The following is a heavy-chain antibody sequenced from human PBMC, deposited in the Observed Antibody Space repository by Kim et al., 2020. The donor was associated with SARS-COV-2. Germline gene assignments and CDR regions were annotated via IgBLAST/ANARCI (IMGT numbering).Heavy chain of an antibody. Sequence: SVKVSCKASGGTFSSYAISWVRQAPGQGLEWMGRIIPILGIANYAQKFQGRVTITADKSTSTAYMELSSLRSEDTAVYYCARGVDGYNWYYFVYWGQGTLVTVSS. D-gene: IGHD1-1*01. CDR3: ARGVDGYNWYYFVY. CDR2: IIPILGIA. V-gene: IGHV1-69*04. J-gene: IGHJ4*02. CDR1: GGTFSSYA.